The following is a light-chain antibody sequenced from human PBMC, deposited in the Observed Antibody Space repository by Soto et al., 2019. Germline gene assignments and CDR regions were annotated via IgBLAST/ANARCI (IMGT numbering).Light chain of an antibody. V-gene: IGLV4-69*01. J-gene: IGLJ2*01. Sequence: QAVVTQSPSASDSLGASVKLTCTLSSGHSNYVIAWHQQQPEKGPRYLMKLNSDGSHSKGDGIPDRFSGSSSGAERYLTISSLQSEDEADYYCQTWDTGIRVFGGGTKLTVL. CDR1: SGHSNYV. CDR3: QTWDTGIRV. CDR2: LNSDGSH.